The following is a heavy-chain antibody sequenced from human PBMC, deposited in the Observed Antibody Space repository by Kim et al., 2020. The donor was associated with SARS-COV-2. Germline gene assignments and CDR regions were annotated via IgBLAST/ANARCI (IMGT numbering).Heavy chain of an antibody. D-gene: IGHD6-13*01. Sequence: DSVKGRFTISRDNAKNSLYLQVNSLRAEDTAVYYCARVVCGAAGEWRLDYWGQGTLVTVSS. V-gene: IGHV3-11*06. J-gene: IGHJ4*02. CDR3: ARVVCGAAGEWRLDY.